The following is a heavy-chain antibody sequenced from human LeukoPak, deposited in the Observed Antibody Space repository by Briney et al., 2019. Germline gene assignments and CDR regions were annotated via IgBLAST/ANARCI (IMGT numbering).Heavy chain of an antibody. V-gene: IGHV4-4*07. CDR2: IYTSGST. Sequence: SETLYLTCTVSGDSISSFHWSWIRQPAGKGLEWIGRIYTSGSTNYNPSLKSRVTISVDTSKNQFSLKLSSVTAADTAVYYCARTTEAHSWRTRYYDYYMDVWGKGTTVTVSS. D-gene: IGHD6-13*01. CDR1: GDSISSFH. CDR3: ARTTEAHSWRTRYYDYYMDV. J-gene: IGHJ6*03.